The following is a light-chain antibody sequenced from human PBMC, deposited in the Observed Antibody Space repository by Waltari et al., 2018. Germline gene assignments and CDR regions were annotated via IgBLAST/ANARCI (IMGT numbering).Light chain of an antibody. CDR2: YNT. V-gene: IGLV1-51*01. J-gene: IGLJ2*01. Sequence: QSVLTQPPSVSAAPGQKVTIPCSGGPSNIENNYVSWYQQLPGTAPKLLIYYNTNRPSGIPDRFSASKSGTSAILGITGLQTGDEADYYCGTWDRALTAMVFGGGTKLTVL. CDR1: PSNIENNY. CDR3: GTWDRALTAMV.